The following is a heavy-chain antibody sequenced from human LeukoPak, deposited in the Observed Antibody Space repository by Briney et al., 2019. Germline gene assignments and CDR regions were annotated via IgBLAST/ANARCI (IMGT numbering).Heavy chain of an antibody. V-gene: IGHV4-39*01. D-gene: IGHD2-2*01. CDR3: ARHSCSSTSCYSALGWFDP. CDR2: IYYSGST. CDR1: GGSISSSSYY. Sequence: SETLSLTCTVPGGSISSSSYYWGWIRQPPGKGLEWIGSIYYSGSTYYNPSLKRRVTISVDTSKNQFSLKLSSVTAADTAVYYCARHSCSSTSCYSALGWFDPWGQGTLVTVSS. J-gene: IGHJ5*02.